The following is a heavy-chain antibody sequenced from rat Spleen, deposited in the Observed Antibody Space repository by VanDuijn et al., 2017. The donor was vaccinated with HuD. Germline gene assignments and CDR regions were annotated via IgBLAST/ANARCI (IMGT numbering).Heavy chain of an antibody. CDR1: GFTFSDYY. Sequence: EVQLVESGGGLVQSGRSLKLSCAASGFTFSDYYMAWVRQAPKKGLEWVATISYDGSSTYYRDSVKGRFTVSRDNAKSTLYLQMDSLRSEDTATYYCARQDVMDAWGQGASVTVSS. V-gene: IGHV5-7*01. CDR3: ARQDVMDA. J-gene: IGHJ4*01. CDR2: ISYDGSST.